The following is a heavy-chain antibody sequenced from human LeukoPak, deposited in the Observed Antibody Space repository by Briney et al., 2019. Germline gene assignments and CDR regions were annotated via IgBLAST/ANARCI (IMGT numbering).Heavy chain of an antibody. J-gene: IGHJ4*02. Sequence: PGGSLRLSCAASGFPLSGYSMNWVRQAPGKGLEWVSSITGSTNYIYYAVSVKGRFTISRDNAKNSLYLQMNSLRAEDTAVYYCARVGYCSSSTCRNYFDYWGQGTLVTVSS. CDR2: ITGSTNYI. CDR1: GFPLSGYS. V-gene: IGHV3-21*01. D-gene: IGHD2-2*01. CDR3: ARVGYCSSSTCRNYFDY.